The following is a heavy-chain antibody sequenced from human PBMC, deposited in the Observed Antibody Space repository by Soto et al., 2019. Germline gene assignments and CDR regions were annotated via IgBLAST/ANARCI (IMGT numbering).Heavy chain of an antibody. V-gene: IGHV4-59*08. J-gene: IGHJ4*02. CDR1: GGSISSYY. Sequence: SETLSLTCTVSGGSISSYYWSWIRQPPGKGLEWIGYIYYSGSTNYNPSLKSRVTISVDTSKNQFSLKLSSVTAADTAVYYCARLNYDILTGQDYWGQGTLVTV. CDR3: ARLNYDILTGQDY. CDR2: IYYSGST. D-gene: IGHD3-9*01.